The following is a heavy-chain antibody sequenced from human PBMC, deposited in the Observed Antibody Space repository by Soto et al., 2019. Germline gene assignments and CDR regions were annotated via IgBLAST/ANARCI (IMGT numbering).Heavy chain of an antibody. CDR2: LIPILGTT. D-gene: IGHD6-19*01. J-gene: IGHJ4*02. CDR1: GGTFSSDA. V-gene: IGHV1-69*13. Sequence: SVKVSCKASGGTFSSDAVSWVRQAPGQGLEWMGGLIPILGTTHYAQKFQGRVTITADESTNTAYMELSSLRSDDTAVYYCARASGYVSGWYHDYWGQGTRVTV. CDR3: ARASGYVSGWYHDY.